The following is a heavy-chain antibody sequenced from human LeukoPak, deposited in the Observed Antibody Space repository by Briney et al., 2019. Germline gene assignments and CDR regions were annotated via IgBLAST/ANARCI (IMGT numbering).Heavy chain of an antibody. Sequence: AETLALPCTVSGGSISSYYWSWIGPPPGKGLEWIGYIYYSGSIYDRLSLKSRVTVSVDTSKTPSSLRLSSVTAAGTAVYYCAGYKRIPTDYWGQGTLVSASS. CDR3: AGYKRIPTDY. D-gene: IGHD5-24*01. V-gene: IGHV4-59*01. CDR1: GGSISSYY. J-gene: IGHJ4*02. CDR2: IYYSGSI.